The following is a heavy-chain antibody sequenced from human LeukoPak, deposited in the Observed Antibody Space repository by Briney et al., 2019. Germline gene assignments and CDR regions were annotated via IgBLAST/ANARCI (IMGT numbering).Heavy chain of an antibody. CDR3: ARGIKYYYGSGTYHYFDF. CDR1: GSSISTYY. Sequence: PSETLSLTRTVSGSSISTYYWSWVRQPPGKGLEGIGYIYYSGSTNYNPSLKSRVTMLVDTSKNQFSLKLSSVTAADTAVYYCARGIKYYYGSGTYHYFDFWGQGTLVTVSS. V-gene: IGHV4-59*01. D-gene: IGHD3-10*01. CDR2: IYYSGST. J-gene: IGHJ4*02.